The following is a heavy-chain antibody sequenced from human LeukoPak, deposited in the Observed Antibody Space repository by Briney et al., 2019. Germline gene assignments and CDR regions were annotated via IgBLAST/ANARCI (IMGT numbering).Heavy chain of an antibody. D-gene: IGHD6-19*01. CDR2: TNPSGGST. CDR3: ARSPDIAVGTDDAFDI. V-gene: IGHV1-46*01. CDR1: GYTFTSYY. J-gene: IGHJ3*02. Sequence: GASVKVSCKASGYTFTSYYMHWVRQAPGQGLEWMGITNPSGGSTSYAQKFQGRVTMTRDMSTSTVYMELSSLRSEDTAVYYCARSPDIAVGTDDAFDIWGQGTMVTVSS.